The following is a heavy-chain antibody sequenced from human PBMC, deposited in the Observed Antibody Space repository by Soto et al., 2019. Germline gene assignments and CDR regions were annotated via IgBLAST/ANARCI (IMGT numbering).Heavy chain of an antibody. CDR1: GYTFTSYD. CDR2: MNPNSGNT. CDR3: ARVPTSYQLLYGWGYYGMDV. Sequence: ASVKVSCKASGYTFTSYDINWVRQATGQGLEWMGWMNPNSGNTGYAQKFQGRVTMTRNTSISTAYMELSSLRSEDTAVYYCARVPTSYQLLYGWGYYGMDVWGQGTTVTVS. V-gene: IGHV1-8*01. D-gene: IGHD2-2*02. J-gene: IGHJ6*02.